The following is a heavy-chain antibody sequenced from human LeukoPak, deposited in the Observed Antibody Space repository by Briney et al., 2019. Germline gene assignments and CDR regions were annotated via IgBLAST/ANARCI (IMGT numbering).Heavy chain of an antibody. J-gene: IGHJ4*02. CDR3: ARITTMVRGVLSY. CDR2: IIPIFGTA. CDR1: GGTFSSYA. D-gene: IGHD3-10*01. Sequence: ASVKVSCKASGGTFSSYAISWVRQAPGQGLEWMGGIIPIFGTANYAQKFQGRVTITTDESTSTAYMELSSLRSEDTAVYYCARITTMVRGVLSYWGQGTLVTVSS. V-gene: IGHV1-69*05.